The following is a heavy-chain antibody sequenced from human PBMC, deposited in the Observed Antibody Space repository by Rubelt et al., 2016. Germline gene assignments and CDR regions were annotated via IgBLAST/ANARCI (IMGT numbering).Heavy chain of an antibody. D-gene: IGHD1-26*01. Sequence: QVQLQESGPGLVKPSETLSLTCTVSGGPMNTYSWTWVRQAPGRGPEWIGYVHYNGKTDYKPSLKSRVTMSIETYKSQFSRLLTSVTAADTAVYYCARDCIVGATCAFDIWGQGTMVTVSS. CDR1: GGPMNTYS. J-gene: IGHJ3*02. CDR3: ARDCIVGATCAFDI. V-gene: IGHV4-59*01. CDR2: VHYNGKT.